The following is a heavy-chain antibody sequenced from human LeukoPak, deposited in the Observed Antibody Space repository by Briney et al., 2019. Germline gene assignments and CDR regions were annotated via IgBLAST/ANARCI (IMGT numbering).Heavy chain of an antibody. V-gene: IGHV3-48*03. CDR3: ARDNWFDP. CDR2: ISSSGSTT. Sequence: PGGSLRLSCAASGFTFSSYEMNWVRQAPGKGLEWISNISSSGSTTYYADSVKGRFTISRDNAKNSLYLQMNSLRAEDTAVYYCARDNWFDPWGQGTLVSVSS. CDR1: GFTFSSYE. J-gene: IGHJ5*02.